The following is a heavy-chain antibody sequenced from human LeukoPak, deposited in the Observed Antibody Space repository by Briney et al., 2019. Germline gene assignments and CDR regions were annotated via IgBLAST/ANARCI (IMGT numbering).Heavy chain of an antibody. J-gene: IGHJ6*02. D-gene: IGHD4-11*01. CDR3: ARDRTTVTTGYGMDV. CDR1: GGSISSGGYY. Sequence: SETLSLTCTVSGGSISSGGYYRSWIRQHPVKGLEWIGYIYYSGSTYYNPSLKSRVTISVDTSKNQFSLKLSSVTAADTAVYYCARDRTTVTTGYGMDVWGQGATVNVSS. V-gene: IGHV4-31*03. CDR2: IYYSGST.